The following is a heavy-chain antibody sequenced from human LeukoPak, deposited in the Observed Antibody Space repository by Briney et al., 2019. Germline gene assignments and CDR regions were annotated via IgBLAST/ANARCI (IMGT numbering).Heavy chain of an antibody. Sequence: PGGSLRLSCAASGFTFSSYDMHWVRQAPGKGLEWVAFIRYDGSNKYYADSVKGRFTISRDNSKNTLYLQMNSLRAEDTAVYYCAKGSSNWDGYKGNYDPWGQGTLVTV. CDR1: GFTFSSYD. D-gene: IGHD6-13*01. V-gene: IGHV3-30*02. CDR2: IRYDGSNK. CDR3: AKGSSNWDGYKGNYDP. J-gene: IGHJ5*02.